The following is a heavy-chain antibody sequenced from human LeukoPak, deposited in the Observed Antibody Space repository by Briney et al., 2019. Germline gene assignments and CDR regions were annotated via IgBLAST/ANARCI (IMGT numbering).Heavy chain of an antibody. V-gene: IGHV3-23*01. CDR3: AKRGGESGGWGFFDY. CDR2: KGNSAGDT. Sequence: GGSLRLSCAAAGFTFSSYGMCWVRQPPGKGLEWVSCKGNSAGDTFYAESVRGRFTISRDNSRNTLFLEMNSLRVEDTAIYYCAKRGGESGGWGFFDYWGPGALVTVSS. CDR1: GFTFSSYG. D-gene: IGHD6-19*01. J-gene: IGHJ4*02.